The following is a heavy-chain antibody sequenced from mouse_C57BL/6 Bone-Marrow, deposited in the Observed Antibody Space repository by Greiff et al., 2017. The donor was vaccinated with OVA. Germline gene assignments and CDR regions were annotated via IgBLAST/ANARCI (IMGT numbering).Heavy chain of an antibody. CDR1: GYAFSSSW. J-gene: IGHJ2*01. CDR3: ARLAFYYGWRKYEK. CDR2: IYPGDGDT. D-gene: IGHD1-1*01. V-gene: IGHV1-82*01. Sequence: QVQLQQSGPELVKPGASVKISCKASGYAFSSSWMNWVKQRPGKGLEWIGRIYPGDGDTNYNGKFKGKATLTADKTSSTAYMQHSSLTSEDTGVYYGARLAFYYGWRKYEKWGQGKTLTVSS.